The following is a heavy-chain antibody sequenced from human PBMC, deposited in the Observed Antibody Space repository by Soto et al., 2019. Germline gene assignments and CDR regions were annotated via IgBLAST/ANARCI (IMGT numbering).Heavy chain of an antibody. CDR2: INLAEGT. V-gene: IGHV4-34*01. Sequence: PSETLSLTCAVYSGSFSGHFRSWIRQPPGKGLEWIGEINLAEGTNYNPSQKSRDNISIDKSNNQFFLKLTSVTAADKAVYYCARNQRIYDILTGYYKGPFDSWGQGTLVT. CDR3: ARNQRIYDILTGYYKGPFDS. J-gene: IGHJ4*02. CDR1: SGSFSGHF. D-gene: IGHD3-9*01.